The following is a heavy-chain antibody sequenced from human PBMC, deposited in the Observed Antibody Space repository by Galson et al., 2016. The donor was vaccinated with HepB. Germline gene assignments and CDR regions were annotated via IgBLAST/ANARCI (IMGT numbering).Heavy chain of an antibody. Sequence: SVKVSCKASAYTFTSYAMNWVRQAPGQGLEWMGCINTNTRNPTYAQAFTGRFVFSLDTSVSTAYLQISSLKAEDTAVYYCARVAHGSGSYYPFIYWGQGTLVTVSS. CDR3: ARVAHGSGSYYPFIY. J-gene: IGHJ4*02. V-gene: IGHV7-4-1*02. D-gene: IGHD3-10*01. CDR2: INTNTRNP. CDR1: AYTFTSYA.